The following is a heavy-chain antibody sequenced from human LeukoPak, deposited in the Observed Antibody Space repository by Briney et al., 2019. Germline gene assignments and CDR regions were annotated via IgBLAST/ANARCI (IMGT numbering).Heavy chain of an antibody. J-gene: IGHJ6*02. CDR3: ARTSMYSSSWFNVHPDYYGMDV. CDR1: GGTFSSYA. D-gene: IGHD6-13*01. CDR2: IIPIFGTA. Sequence: SVTVSCKASGGTFSSYAISWVRQAPGQGLEWMGGIIPIFGTANYAQKFQGRVTITADESTSTAYMELSSLRSEDTAVYYCARTSMYSSSWFNVHPDYYGMDVWGQGTTVTVSS. V-gene: IGHV1-69*13.